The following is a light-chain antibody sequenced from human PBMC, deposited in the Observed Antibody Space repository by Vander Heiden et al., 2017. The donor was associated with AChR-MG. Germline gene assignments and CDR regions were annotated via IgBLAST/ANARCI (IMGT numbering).Light chain of an antibody. CDR3: QSYDSSRSGRFDV. V-gene: IGLV1-40*01. Sequence: QSVLTPPPSVPGAPGQSVTISCTGSSANIEAGYDVHWYQQLPGPAPKLLIYGNSNRPSGVPDRFSGSKSGTAASPAITGLQAEDEADYYCQSYDSSRSGRFDVFGTGTKVTVL. CDR1: SANIEAGYD. CDR2: GNS. J-gene: IGLJ1*01.